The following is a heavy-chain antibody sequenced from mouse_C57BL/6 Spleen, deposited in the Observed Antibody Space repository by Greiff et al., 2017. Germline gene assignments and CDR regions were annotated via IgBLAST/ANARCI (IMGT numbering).Heavy chain of an antibody. V-gene: IGHV1-15*01. J-gene: IGHJ4*01. D-gene: IGHD2-1*01. CDR3: TRCGNYGGSAMDY. Sequence: VQLQESGAELVRPGASVTLSCKASGYTFTDYEMHWVKQTPVHGLEWIGAIDPETGGTAYNQKFKGKAILTADKSSSTAYMELRSLTSEDSAVDDCTRCGNYGGSAMDYWGQGTSVTVSS. CDR1: GYTFTDYE. CDR2: IDPETGGT.